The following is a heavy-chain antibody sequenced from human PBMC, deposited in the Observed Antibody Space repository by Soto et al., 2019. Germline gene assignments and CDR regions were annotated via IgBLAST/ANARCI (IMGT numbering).Heavy chain of an antibody. CDR2: IRGSGGST. J-gene: IGHJ4*02. D-gene: IGHD2-8*01. Sequence: EVQLLESGGGLVQPGGSLRLSCAASGFTFSTYAMSWVRQAPGKGLEWVSTIRGSGGSTYYADSVKGRFTISRENSKNTQYLQMNSLRAEDTAVYYCAKGGCNAWFDYWGQGTLVTVSS. CDR1: GFTFSTYA. V-gene: IGHV3-23*01. CDR3: AKGGCNAWFDY.